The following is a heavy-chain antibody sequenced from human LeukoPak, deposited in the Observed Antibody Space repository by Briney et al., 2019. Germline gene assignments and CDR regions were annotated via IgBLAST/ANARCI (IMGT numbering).Heavy chain of an antibody. CDR3: AREVAAAGTYYFDY. V-gene: IGHV3-33*01. Sequence: PGGSLRLSCAATGFTFSSYSMHWVRQAPGKGLGWVAVIWYDGSNKYYADSVKGRFTISRDNSKNTLYLQMNSLRAEDTAVYYCAREVAAAGTYYFDYWGQGTLVTVSS. CDR1: GFTFSSYS. CDR2: IWYDGSNK. J-gene: IGHJ4*02. D-gene: IGHD6-13*01.